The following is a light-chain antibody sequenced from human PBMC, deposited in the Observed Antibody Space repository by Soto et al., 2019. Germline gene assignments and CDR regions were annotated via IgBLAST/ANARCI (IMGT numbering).Light chain of an antibody. CDR1: ESISNL. V-gene: IGKV1-5*03. Sequence: DIHMTHSPSTLSASVGDRVTTTRRASESISNLPACYQQKPEKAPNLLLYKASSLESGVPSRFSGSGSGTEFTLTISSLQHDDFANYYCQQYNSYYPWTFGQGTKVDIK. CDR3: QQYNSYYPWT. J-gene: IGKJ1*01. CDR2: KAS.